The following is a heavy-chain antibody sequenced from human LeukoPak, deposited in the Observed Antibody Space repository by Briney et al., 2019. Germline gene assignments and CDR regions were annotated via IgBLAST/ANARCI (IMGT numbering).Heavy chain of an antibody. Sequence: ASVKVSCKASGYTFTSYAMHWERQAPGQRLEWMGWINAGNGNTKYSQKFQGRVTITRDTSASTAYMGLSSLRSEDTAVYYCAREGTMVRGKGFDPWGQGTLVTVSS. CDR3: AREGTMVRGKGFDP. CDR1: GYTFTSYA. V-gene: IGHV1-3*01. J-gene: IGHJ5*02. D-gene: IGHD3-10*01. CDR2: INAGNGNT.